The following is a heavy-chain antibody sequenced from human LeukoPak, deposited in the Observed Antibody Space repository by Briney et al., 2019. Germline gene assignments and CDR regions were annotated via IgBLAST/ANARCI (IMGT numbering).Heavy chain of an antibody. D-gene: IGHD3-3*01. CDR2: IYYRGST. CDR3: ARLGRTYYDFWSGP. Sequence: SETLSLTCTVSGGSLSSSPYYWGWIRQPPGKGLEWIGTIYYRGSTYYNPSLKSRVTISVYTSKNRFSLKLTSVTAADTAVYYCARLGRTYYDFWSGPWGQGTLVTVSS. CDR1: GGSLSSSPYY. J-gene: IGHJ5*02. V-gene: IGHV4-39*01.